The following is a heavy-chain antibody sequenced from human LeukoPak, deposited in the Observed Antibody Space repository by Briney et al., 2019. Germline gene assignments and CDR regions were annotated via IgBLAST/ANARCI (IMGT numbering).Heavy chain of an antibody. V-gene: IGHV4-39*01. CDR3: ASGYSGYDLGY. CDR2: IFHSGNT. CDR1: GGSISSSPYY. J-gene: IGHJ4*02. Sequence: SETLSLTCTVSGGSISSSPYYWGWIRQPPGKGLEWIGSIFHSGNTHYTPSLKSRVTISVDTSKNQFSLKLSSVTAADTAVYYCASGYSGYDLGYRGQGTLVTVSS. D-gene: IGHD5-12*01.